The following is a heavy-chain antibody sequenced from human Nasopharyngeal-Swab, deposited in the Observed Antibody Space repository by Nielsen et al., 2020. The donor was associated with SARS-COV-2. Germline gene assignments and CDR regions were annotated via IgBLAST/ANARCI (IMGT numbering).Heavy chain of an antibody. V-gene: IGHV3-73*01. Sequence: GESLKISCAASGFTFSDSAIHWVRQASGNGLEWVGRIRSKGNTYATAYAASVKGRFIIFRDDPTNTAYLQMNSLKTEDTAVYYCTRCGGGCYSGRDYWGQGTLVTVSS. J-gene: IGHJ4*02. CDR1: GFTFSDSA. CDR2: IRSKGNTYAT. CDR3: TRCGGGCYSGRDY. D-gene: IGHD2-15*01.